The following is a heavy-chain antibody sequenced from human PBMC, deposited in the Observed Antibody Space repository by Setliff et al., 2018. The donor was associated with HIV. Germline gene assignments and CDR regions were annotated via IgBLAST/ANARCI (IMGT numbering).Heavy chain of an antibody. CDR1: GGTFSTYG. CDR3: ARDRSSRNWFDP. Sequence: GASVKVSCKASGGTFSTYGVSWVRQGPGQGLEWMGRIIPMYGSASYTQKFQGRVTMTRDTSTNTVYMELNSLRSEDTAVYYCARDRSSRNWFDPWGQGTLVTVSS. J-gene: IGHJ5*02. CDR2: IIPMYGSA. D-gene: IGHD6-13*01. V-gene: IGHV1-69*04.